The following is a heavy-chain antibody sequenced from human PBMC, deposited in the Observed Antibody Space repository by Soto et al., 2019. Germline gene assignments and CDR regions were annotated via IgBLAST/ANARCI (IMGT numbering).Heavy chain of an antibody. CDR1: GYTFTTYY. J-gene: IGHJ4*02. CDR3: ARAGYCSGGTCFHGNCDY. Sequence: QVQLVQSGAEVKRPGASVKVSCKASGYTFTTYYMHWVRQAPGQGLEWLGIINPNGGSTTYAQKLQGTVTMTRDTSTSPVYLELSSLRSEDTAVYYCARAGYCSGGTCFHGNCDYWGQGTLVTVS. V-gene: IGHV1-46*01. D-gene: IGHD2-15*01. CDR2: INPNGGST.